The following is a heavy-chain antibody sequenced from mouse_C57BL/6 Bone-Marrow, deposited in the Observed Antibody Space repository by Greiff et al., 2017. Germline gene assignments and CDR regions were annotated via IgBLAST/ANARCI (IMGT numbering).Heavy chain of an antibody. J-gene: IGHJ3*01. CDR3: ARQGAY. V-gene: IGHV5-6*01. CDR1: GFTFSSYG. CDR2: ISSGGSYT. Sequence: EVNVVESGGDLVKPGGSLKLSCAASGFTFSSYGMSWVRQTPDKRLEWVATISSGGSYTYYPDSVKGRFTISRDNAKNTLYLQMSSLKSEDTAMYYCARQGAYWGQGTLVTVSA.